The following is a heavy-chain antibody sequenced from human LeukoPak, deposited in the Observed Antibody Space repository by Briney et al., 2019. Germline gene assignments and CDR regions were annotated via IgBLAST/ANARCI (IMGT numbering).Heavy chain of an antibody. Sequence: PGGALILSCAASGFTFSSYAMSWVRQAPGKGLELVSAISGSGGSTYYADSVKGRFTISRDNSKNTLYLQMNSLRAEDTAVYYCAKAQGYSSGNYFDYWGQGTLVTVSS. CDR2: ISGSGGST. D-gene: IGHD6-19*01. CDR1: GFTFSSYA. CDR3: AKAQGYSSGNYFDY. J-gene: IGHJ4*02. V-gene: IGHV3-23*01.